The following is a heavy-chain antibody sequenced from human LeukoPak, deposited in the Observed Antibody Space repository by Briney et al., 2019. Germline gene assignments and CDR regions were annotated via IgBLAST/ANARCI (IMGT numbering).Heavy chain of an antibody. D-gene: IGHD3-16*01. CDR1: GGSFSGYY. Sequence: SETLSLTCADHGGSFSGYYWGSIRQPPGKGLQWIMSTQYSGTGYYNPCPKILFTISVDTSKNQFSLKPSSVTAADTAVYYCARHMGGDSGDYYLDYWGQGTLVTVSS. V-gene: IGHV4-34*01. CDR2: TQYSGTG. CDR3: ARHMGGDSGDYYLDY. J-gene: IGHJ4*02.